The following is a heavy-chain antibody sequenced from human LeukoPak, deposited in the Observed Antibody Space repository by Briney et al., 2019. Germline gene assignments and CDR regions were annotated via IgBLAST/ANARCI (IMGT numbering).Heavy chain of an antibody. Sequence: GGSLRPSCAASGFTFSSYGMHWVRQAPGKGLEWVAVIWYDGSNKYYADSVKGRFTISRDNSKNTLYLQMNSLRAEDTAVYYCARSPEVGYCSSTSCRRGYYYGMDVWGKGTTVTVSS. J-gene: IGHJ6*04. V-gene: IGHV3-33*01. D-gene: IGHD2-2*01. CDR3: ARSPEVGYCSSTSCRRGYYYGMDV. CDR1: GFTFSSYG. CDR2: IWYDGSNK.